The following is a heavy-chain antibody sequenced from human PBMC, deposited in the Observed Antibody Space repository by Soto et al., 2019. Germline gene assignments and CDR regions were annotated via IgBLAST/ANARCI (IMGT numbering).Heavy chain of an antibody. CDR1: GFTFSSYG. Sequence: QVQLVESGGGVVQPGRSLRLSCAASGFTFSSYGMHWVRQAPGKGLEWVAVISYDGSNKYYADSVKGRFTISRDNSKNTLYLQMNRLRAEDTAVYYCAKDWGGESPSYYFDYWGQGTLVTVSS. J-gene: IGHJ4*02. D-gene: IGHD3-16*01. CDR3: AKDWGGESPSYYFDY. CDR2: ISYDGSNK. V-gene: IGHV3-30*18.